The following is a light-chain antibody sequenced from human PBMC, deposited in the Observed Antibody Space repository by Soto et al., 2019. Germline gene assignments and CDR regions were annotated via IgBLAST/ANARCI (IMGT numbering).Light chain of an antibody. CDR2: DAV. CDR1: QSVTGTN. J-gene: IGKJ5*01. CDR3: QQFNSYPIT. V-gene: IGKV3-20*01. Sequence: IVLTQSPVTLSLSPGEGATLSCRASQSVTGTNLAWYQQRAGQAPRLLIYDAVRRATGIPDRFSGSGSGTDFTLTISGLQPDDFATYYCQQFNSYPITFRQGTRLEIK.